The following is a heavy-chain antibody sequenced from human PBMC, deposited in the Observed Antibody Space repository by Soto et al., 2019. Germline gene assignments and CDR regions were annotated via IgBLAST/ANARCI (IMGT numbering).Heavy chain of an antibody. CDR2: VSGRGGST. Sequence: VHLLESGGGLVQPGGSLRLACTASGFTFNHYAMSWVRQAPGKGLEWVSAVSGRGGSTKYADSVKGRFIISRDNSNSTLYLQMDSLRGEDTAVYYCAKDSTVTTSLYFYYYGFDVWGQGITVTVSS. J-gene: IGHJ6*02. D-gene: IGHD4-17*01. V-gene: IGHV3-23*01. CDR3: AKDSTVTTSLYFYYYGFDV. CDR1: GFTFNHYA.